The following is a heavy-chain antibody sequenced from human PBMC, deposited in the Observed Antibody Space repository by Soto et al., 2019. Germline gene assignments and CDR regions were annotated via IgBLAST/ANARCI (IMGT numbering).Heavy chain of an antibody. CDR2: VSFDGRLT. Sequence: SGGSLRLSCTASGFSFSSHALNWVRQAPGKGLEWVALVSFDGRLTFYADSVKGRFTISRDDAKKTLFLEMTNLRAEDTGVYYCARDSSKYSSSSGYDYWGQGTLVTVSS. J-gene: IGHJ4*02. CDR1: GFSFSSHA. D-gene: IGHD6-6*01. CDR3: ARDSSKYSSSSGYDY. V-gene: IGHV3-30*04.